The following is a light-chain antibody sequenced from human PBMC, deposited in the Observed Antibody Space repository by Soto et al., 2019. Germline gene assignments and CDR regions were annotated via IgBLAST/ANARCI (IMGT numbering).Light chain of an antibody. J-gene: IGKJ3*01. V-gene: IGKV1-33*01. CDR1: QDIINY. CDR3: QQYDNIPV. Sequence: DIQMTQYPSPLSASAGDRVTITCQASQDIINYLNWYRQXPGKAPKLLIYDASNSETGDPSRFSGSGSGTDFTFTISSLPPEDIAKYYCQQYDNIPVFGPGTKVDIK. CDR2: DAS.